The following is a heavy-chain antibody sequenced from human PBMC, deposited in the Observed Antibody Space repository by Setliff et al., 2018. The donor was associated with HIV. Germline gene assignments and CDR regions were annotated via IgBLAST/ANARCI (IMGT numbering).Heavy chain of an antibody. Sequence: PSETLSLTCAVYGGSLSDHYWSWIRQPPGKGREWIGEINHSGSTNYNPSLRSRVSISVDTSKNQFSLRLSSVTAADTAVYYCARDPSSSGWSEGLYYFDSWGRGTLVTV. CDR2: INHSGST. V-gene: IGHV4-34*01. CDR3: ARDPSSSGWSEGLYYFDS. D-gene: IGHD6-19*01. J-gene: IGHJ4*02. CDR1: GGSLSDHY.